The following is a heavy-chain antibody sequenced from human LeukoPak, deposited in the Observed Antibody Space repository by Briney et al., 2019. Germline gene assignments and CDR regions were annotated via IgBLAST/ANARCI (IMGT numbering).Heavy chain of an antibody. CDR1: GFTFSSYS. CDR2: ISSSSSTI. V-gene: IGHV3-48*01. D-gene: IGHD3-22*01. Sequence: GGSLRLSCAASGFTFSSYSMTWVRQAPGKGLEWVSYISSSSSTIYYADSVKGRFTISRDNAKNSLYLQMNSLRAEDTAVYYCARGHYYDSSGTFDYWGQGTLVTVSS. J-gene: IGHJ4*02. CDR3: ARGHYYDSSGTFDY.